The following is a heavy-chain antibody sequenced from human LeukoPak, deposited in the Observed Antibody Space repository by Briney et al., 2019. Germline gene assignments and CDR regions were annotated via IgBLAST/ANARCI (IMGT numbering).Heavy chain of an antibody. Sequence: GGSLRLSCAASGFTFSSYGMSWVRQAPGKGLEWVSAISGSGGSTYYADSVKGRFTISRDNSKNTLYLQLHRLRAEDTAVYFCAKHWDSSGFYYSVYFDYWGQGTLVTVSS. CDR1: GFTFSSYG. CDR3: AKHWDSSGFYYSVYFDY. J-gene: IGHJ4*02. V-gene: IGHV3-23*01. D-gene: IGHD3-22*01. CDR2: ISGSGGST.